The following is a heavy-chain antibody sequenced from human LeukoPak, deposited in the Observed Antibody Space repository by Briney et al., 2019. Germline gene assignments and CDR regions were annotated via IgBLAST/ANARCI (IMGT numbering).Heavy chain of an antibody. CDR1: GFTFSSYW. CDR2: INSDGSST. Sequence: GGSLRLSCAASGFTFSSYWMHWVRQAPGKGLVWVSRINSDGSSTSYADSVKGRFTISRDNAKNTLYLQMNSLRAEDTAVYYCAGEHDFWSGYFAYWGQGTLVTVSS. V-gene: IGHV3-74*01. D-gene: IGHD3-3*01. J-gene: IGHJ4*02. CDR3: AGEHDFWSGYFAY.